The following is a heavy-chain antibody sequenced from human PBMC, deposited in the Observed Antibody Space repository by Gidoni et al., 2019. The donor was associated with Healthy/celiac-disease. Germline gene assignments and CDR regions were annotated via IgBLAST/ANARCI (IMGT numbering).Heavy chain of an antibody. J-gene: IGHJ4*02. D-gene: IGHD2-21*02. Sequence: QVQLQQWGAGLLKPSETLSLTCAVYGGSFSGYYWSWIRQPPGKGLEWIGEINHSGSTNYNPSLKSRVTISVDTSKNQFSLKLSSVTAADTAVYYCASSETLQVAVVTAIPRNFDYWGQGTLVTVSS. V-gene: IGHV4-34*01. CDR1: GGSFSGYY. CDR3: ASSETLQVAVVTAIPRNFDY. CDR2: INHSGST.